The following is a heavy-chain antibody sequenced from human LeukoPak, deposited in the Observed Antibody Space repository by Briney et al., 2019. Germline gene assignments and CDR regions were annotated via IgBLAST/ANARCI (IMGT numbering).Heavy chain of an antibody. J-gene: IGHJ4*02. V-gene: IGHV1-69*13. CDR2: IIPILGTP. CDR1: GGTFSSYA. D-gene: IGHD5-12*01. CDR3: TREIEGGSGYDGTFES. Sequence: GASVTVSCTASGGTFSSYAISWVRQAPGQGLEWMGEIIPILGTPDYAQGLQGRVTITADELTNTAYMELRSLRSEDTAVYYCTREIEGGSGYDGTFESWGQGTLVTASS.